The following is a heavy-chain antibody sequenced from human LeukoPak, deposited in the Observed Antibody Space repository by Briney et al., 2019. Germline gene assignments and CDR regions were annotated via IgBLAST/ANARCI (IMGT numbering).Heavy chain of an antibody. V-gene: IGHV3-7*01. CDR2: IKEDESEI. CDR1: GFPFNNYW. Sequence: PGGSLRLSCVGTGFPFNNYWMNWVRQAPGKGLEWVANIKEDESEIYYVDSVQRRFTISRDNTKNSVYLQMNSLRAEDTAVYYCAGSSGWLFDYWGQGTLVAVSS. CDR3: AGSSGWLFDY. D-gene: IGHD6-19*01. J-gene: IGHJ4*02.